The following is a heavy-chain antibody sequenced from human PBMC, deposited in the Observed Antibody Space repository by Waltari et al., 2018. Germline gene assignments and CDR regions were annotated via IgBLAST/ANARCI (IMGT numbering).Heavy chain of an antibody. Sequence: QVTLRESGPALVKPTQTLTLTCTFSGFSLSTSGMRVSCIRQPPGKALEWLARIDWDDDKYYSTSLKTRLTISKDTSKNQVVLTMTNMDPVDTATYYCARIRYFDWSPPHYYYYYYMDVWGKGTTVTVSS. CDR1: GFSLSTSGMR. CDR2: IDWDDDK. CDR3: ARIRYFDWSPPHYYYYYYMDV. D-gene: IGHD3-9*01. J-gene: IGHJ6*03. V-gene: IGHV2-70*15.